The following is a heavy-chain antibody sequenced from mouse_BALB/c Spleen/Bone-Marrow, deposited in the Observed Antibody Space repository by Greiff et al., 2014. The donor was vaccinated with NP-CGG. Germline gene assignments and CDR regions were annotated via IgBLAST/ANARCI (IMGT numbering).Heavy chain of an antibody. J-gene: IGHJ3*01. CDR2: IYPSDSYT. V-gene: IGHV1-69*02. D-gene: IGHD2-3*01. CDR1: GYTFTGYW. CDR3: TRDDGSFAY. Sequence: QVQLQQSGAELVRPGASVKLSCKASGYTFTGYWINWVKQRPGQGLEWIGNIYPSDSYTNYNQKFKDKATLTVDKSSSTAYMQLSSPTSEDSAVYYCTRDDGSFAYWGQGTLVTVSA.